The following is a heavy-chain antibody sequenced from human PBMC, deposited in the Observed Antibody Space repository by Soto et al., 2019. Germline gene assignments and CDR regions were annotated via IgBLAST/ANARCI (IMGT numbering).Heavy chain of an antibody. CDR3: ARHVGRIAAPTHYYYYSGMDV. V-gene: IGHV5-10-1*01. CDR1: GYSFTSYW. D-gene: IGHD2-15*01. Sequence: GESLKISCKGSGYSFTSYWISWVRQMPGKGLEWMGRIDPSDSYTNYSPSFQGHVTISADKSISTAYLQWSSLKASDTAMYYCARHVGRIAAPTHYYYYSGMDVWGQGTTVTVSS. J-gene: IGHJ6*02. CDR2: IDPSDSYT.